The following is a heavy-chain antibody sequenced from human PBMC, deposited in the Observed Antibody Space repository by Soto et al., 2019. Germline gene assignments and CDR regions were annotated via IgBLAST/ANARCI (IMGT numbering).Heavy chain of an antibody. Sequence: GGSLRLSCAASGFTFSSYAMSWVRQAPGKGLEWVSAISGSGGSTYYADSVKGRFTISRDNSKNTLYLQMNSLRAEDTVVYYCAKNRVPAAPLWGYYYYYMDVWGKGTTVTVSS. CDR3: AKNRVPAAPLWGYYYYYMDV. CDR1: GFTFSSYA. D-gene: IGHD2-2*01. J-gene: IGHJ6*03. CDR2: ISGSGGST. V-gene: IGHV3-23*01.